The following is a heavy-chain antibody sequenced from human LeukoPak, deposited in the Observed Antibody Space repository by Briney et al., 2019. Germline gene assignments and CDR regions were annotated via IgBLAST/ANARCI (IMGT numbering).Heavy chain of an antibody. Sequence: GGSLRLSCAASGFTFSNAWMSWVRQAPGKGLEWVGRIKSKTDGGTTDYAAPVKGRFTISRDDSKNTLYLQMNSLKTEDTAVYYCARARTGHSSSCFDYWGQGTLVTVSS. CDR2: IKSKTDGGTT. V-gene: IGHV3-15*01. D-gene: IGHD6-13*01. CDR1: GFTFSNAW. CDR3: ARARTGHSSSCFDY. J-gene: IGHJ4*02.